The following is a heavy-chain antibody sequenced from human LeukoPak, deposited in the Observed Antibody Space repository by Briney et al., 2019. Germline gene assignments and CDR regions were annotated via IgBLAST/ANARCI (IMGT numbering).Heavy chain of an antibody. CDR1: VYPFNSYD. CDR2: INPNSGSS. D-gene: IGHD2-2*01. Sequence: GASVKVSCKASVYPFNSYDINWVRQATGHELEGMGWINPNSGSSDSAQKFQGRVTMTADTSISTAYMELNNLRSEDTAVYYCARLVGCGSTNCYSPDNWFGPWGQGTLVTVST. J-gene: IGHJ5*02. V-gene: IGHV1-8*01. CDR3: ARLVGCGSTNCYSPDNWFGP.